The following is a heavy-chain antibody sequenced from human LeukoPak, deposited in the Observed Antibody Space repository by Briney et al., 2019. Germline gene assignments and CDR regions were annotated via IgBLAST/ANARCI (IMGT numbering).Heavy chain of an antibody. D-gene: IGHD3-10*01. CDR1: GYTFTGYY. CDR2: INPNSGGT. V-gene: IGHV1-2*04. Sequence: GASVKVSCKASGYTFTGYYMHWARQAPGQGLEWMGWINPNSGGTNYAQKFQGWVTMTRDTSISTAYMELSRLRSDDTAVYYCAREAPYYYGSGSYPYFQHWGQGTLVTVSS. J-gene: IGHJ1*01. CDR3: AREAPYYYGSGSYPYFQH.